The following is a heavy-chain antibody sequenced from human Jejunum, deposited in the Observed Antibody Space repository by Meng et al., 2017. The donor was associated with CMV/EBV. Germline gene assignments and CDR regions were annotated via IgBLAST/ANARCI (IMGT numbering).Heavy chain of an antibody. CDR1: GGSISGSSYY. CDR2: VYSTGST. V-gene: IGHV4-39*07. CDR3: ARVWQPNYYFDY. Sequence: QLQLPEPGPGLVKPSETLSLTCTVSGGSISGSSYYWGWIRQPPGKGLECLATVYSTGSTYYDPSLKSRVTISVDTSKNQFSLRLSSVTAADTAVYYCARVWQPNYYFDYWGQGTLVTVSS. D-gene: IGHD6-13*01. J-gene: IGHJ4*02.